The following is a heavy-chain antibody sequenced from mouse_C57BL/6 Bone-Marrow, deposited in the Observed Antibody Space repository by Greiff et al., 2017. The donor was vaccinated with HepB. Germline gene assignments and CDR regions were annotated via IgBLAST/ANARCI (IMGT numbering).Heavy chain of an antibody. Sequence: EVKVVESGGGLVKPGGSLKLSCAASGFTFSSYAMSWVRQTPEKRLEWVATISDGGSYTYYPDNVKGRFTISRDNAKNNLYLQMSHLKSEDTAMYDCARLWSYYAMDYWGQGTSVTVSS. D-gene: IGHD1-1*02. CDR3: ARLWSYYAMDY. CDR1: GFTFSSYA. J-gene: IGHJ4*01. V-gene: IGHV5-4*03. CDR2: ISDGGSYT.